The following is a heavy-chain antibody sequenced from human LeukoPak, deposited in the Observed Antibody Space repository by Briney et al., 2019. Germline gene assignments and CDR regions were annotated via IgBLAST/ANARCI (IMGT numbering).Heavy chain of an antibody. CDR1: GDSITNYF. J-gene: IGHJ4*02. D-gene: IGHD2-15*01. V-gene: IGHV4-59*01. CDR2: IYYTGNP. Sequence: PSETLSPTCTVSGDSITNYFWSWIRQPPGKGLEWIGYIYYTGNPNYKPSLKSRVTMSVDTSTNQFSLRLRSVTAADTAVYYCARGRVAYSAYYFDYWGRGTLVTVSS. CDR3: ARGRVAYSAYYFDY.